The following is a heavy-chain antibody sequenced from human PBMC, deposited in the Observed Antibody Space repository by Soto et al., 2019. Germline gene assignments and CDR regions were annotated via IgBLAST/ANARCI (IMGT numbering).Heavy chain of an antibody. CDR2: MNPNSGNT. V-gene: IGHV1-8*01. Sequence: ASVKVSCKASGYTFTRYDINWVRQATGQGLEWMGWMNPNSGNTGYAQKFKGRVTMTRNTSISTAYMELNSLRSEDTAVYYCARGRRYGFPFDYWGQGTPVTVSS. CDR1: GYTFTRYD. CDR3: ARGRRYGFPFDY. J-gene: IGHJ4*02. D-gene: IGHD5-18*01.